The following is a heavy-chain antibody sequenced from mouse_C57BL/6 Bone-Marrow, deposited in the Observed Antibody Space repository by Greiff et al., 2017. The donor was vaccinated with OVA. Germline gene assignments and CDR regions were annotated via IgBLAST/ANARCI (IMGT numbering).Heavy chain of an antibody. Sequence: DVKLQESGGDLVKPGGSLKLSCAASGFTFSSYGMSWVRQTPDKRLEWVATISSGGSYTYYPDSVKGRFTISRDNAKNTLYLQMSSLKSEDTAMYYCARRYYSKNYFDYWGQGTTLTVSS. D-gene: IGHD2-5*01. V-gene: IGHV5-6*02. J-gene: IGHJ2*01. CDR3: ARRYYSKNYFDY. CDR1: GFTFSSYG. CDR2: ISSGGSYT.